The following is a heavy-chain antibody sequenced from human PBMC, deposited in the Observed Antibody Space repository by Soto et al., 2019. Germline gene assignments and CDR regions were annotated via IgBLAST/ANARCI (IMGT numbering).Heavy chain of an antibody. D-gene: IGHD2-15*01. CDR2: TYYRSKWCY. CDR1: GDTVSSITSA. CDR3: ARVDCIFDNCYPRTGPFDS. Sequence: PSQTLSLTCAISGDTVSSITSAWNWIRQSPSRGLEWLGRTYYRSKWCYDYALSLKSRITISPDTSKNQVSLQLNSVTPEDAAVYYCARVDCIFDNCYPRTGPFDSWGQGTKVPVSS. J-gene: IGHJ3*01. V-gene: IGHV6-1*01.